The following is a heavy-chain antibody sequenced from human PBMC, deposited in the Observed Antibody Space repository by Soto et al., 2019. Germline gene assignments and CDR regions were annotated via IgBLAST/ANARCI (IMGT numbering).Heavy chain of an antibody. CDR3: ARDRCYDGTCYSASDS. D-gene: IGHD2-21*02. Sequence: AGGSLRLSCEASGFSFSTYNMDWVRQAPGKGPEWIAYISSTSFTIYYAVSVKGRFTISRDNGRKSLFLEMNSLRDEDTAVYYCARDRCYDGTCYSASDSWGQGTLVTVSS. CDR1: GFSFSTYN. CDR2: ISSTSFTI. J-gene: IGHJ5*01. V-gene: IGHV3-48*02.